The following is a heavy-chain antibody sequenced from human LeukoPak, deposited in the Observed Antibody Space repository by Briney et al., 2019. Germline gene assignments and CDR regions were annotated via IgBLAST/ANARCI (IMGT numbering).Heavy chain of an antibody. J-gene: IGHJ6*02. V-gene: IGHV3-11*05. CDR1: GFTFSDSY. D-gene: IGHD7-27*01. Sequence: GGSLRLSCAASGFTFSDSYMSWVRQSPGKGLEWVSYISGSSYYTSYADSVKGRFTISRDNAKNSLYLQMNSLGADDTAVYYCVRDSSNWGYMAGIGGFYYYYGMDVWGQGTTVTVSS. CDR2: ISGSSYYT. CDR3: VRDSSNWGYMAGIGGFYYYYGMDV.